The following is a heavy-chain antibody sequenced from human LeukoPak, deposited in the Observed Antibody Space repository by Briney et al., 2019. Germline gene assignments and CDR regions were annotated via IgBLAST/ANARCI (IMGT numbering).Heavy chain of an antibody. V-gene: IGHV4-61*02. CDR1: GGSISSGSYY. J-gene: IGHJ6*03. Sequence: IPSQTLSLTCTASGGSISSGSYYWSWIRQPARKGMEWIGRIYTSASTNYNPAPKSRGTITVDSSKNQFSLKLSSVTAADTAVYYCASYSNYVSASSYYYYMDVWGKGTTVTVSS. CDR2: IYTSAST. CDR3: ASYSNYVSASSYYYYMDV. D-gene: IGHD4-11*01.